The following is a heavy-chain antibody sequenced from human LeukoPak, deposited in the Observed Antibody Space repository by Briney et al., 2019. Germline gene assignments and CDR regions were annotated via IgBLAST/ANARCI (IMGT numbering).Heavy chain of an antibody. V-gene: IGHV4-34*01. D-gene: IGHD2-2*01. J-gene: IGHJ4*02. CDR1: GGSFSGYY. CDR2: INHSGST. CDR3: ARSRTFDY. Sequence: QASETLSLTCAVYGGSFSGYYWSWIRQPPGKGLEWIGEINHSGSTNYNPSLKSRVTISVDTSKNQFSLKLSSATAADTAVYYCARSRTFDYWGQGTLVTVSS.